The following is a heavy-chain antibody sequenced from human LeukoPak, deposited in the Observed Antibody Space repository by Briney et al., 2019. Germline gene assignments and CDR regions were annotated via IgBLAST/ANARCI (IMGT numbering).Heavy chain of an antibody. J-gene: IGHJ4*02. CDR1: GFTFDDYA. CDR3: AKDVSLGYCSGGSCSAHFDY. CDR2: ISWNGGSI. V-gene: IGHV3-9*03. D-gene: IGHD2-15*01. Sequence: GGSLRLSCAASGFTFDDYAMHWVRQAPGKGLEWVSGISWNGGSIGYADSVKGRFTISRDNAKNSLYLQMNSLRAEDMALYFCAKDVSLGYCSGGSCSAHFDYWGQGTLVTVSS.